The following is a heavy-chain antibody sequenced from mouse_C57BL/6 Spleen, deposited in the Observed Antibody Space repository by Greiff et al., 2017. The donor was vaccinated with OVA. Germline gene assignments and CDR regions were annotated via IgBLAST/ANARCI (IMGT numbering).Heavy chain of an antibody. CDR2: IYPGDGDT. CDR3: ARGDYDGVYYAMDY. V-gene: IGHV1-82*01. CDR1: GYAFSSYW. Sequence: QVQLQQSGPELVKPGASVKISCKASGYAFSSYWMHWVKQRPGKGLEWIGRIYPGDGDTNYNGKFKGKATLTADKYSSTAYMQRSSLTSEDSAVDFCARGDYDGVYYAMDYWGQGTSVTVSS. J-gene: IGHJ4*01. D-gene: IGHD2-4*01.